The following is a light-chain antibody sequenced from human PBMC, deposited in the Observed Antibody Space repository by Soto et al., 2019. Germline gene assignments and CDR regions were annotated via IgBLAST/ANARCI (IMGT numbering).Light chain of an antibody. CDR1: QSVSSSY. J-gene: IGKJ1*01. CDR2: GVS. Sequence: EIVLTQSPGTLSLSPGDRATISCRASQSVSSSYLAWYQQKLGQAPRLLIYGVSNRDTGIPDRFSGSGSGTDFTLTISRLESEDFAVYYCQQYGTSPRTFGQGTKVEIK. CDR3: QQYGTSPRT. V-gene: IGKV3-20*01.